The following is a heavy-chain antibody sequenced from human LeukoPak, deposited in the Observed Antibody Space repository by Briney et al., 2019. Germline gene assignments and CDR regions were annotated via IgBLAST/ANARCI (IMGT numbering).Heavy chain of an antibody. CDR3: ARGKMNGDDFDY. CDR1: GYTFTGYY. D-gene: IGHD4-17*01. J-gene: IGHJ4*02. Sequence: ASVKVSCKASGYTFTGYYMHWVRQAPGQGLEWMGWINPNSGTNYAQKFQGRVTMTRDTSITTAYMELSSLRSDDTAVYYCARGKMNGDDFDYWGQGTLVPSPQ. CDR2: INPNSGT. V-gene: IGHV1-2*02.